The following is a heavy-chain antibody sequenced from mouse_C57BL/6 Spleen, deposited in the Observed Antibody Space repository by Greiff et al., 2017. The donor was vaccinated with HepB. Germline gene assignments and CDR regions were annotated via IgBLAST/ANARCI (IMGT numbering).Heavy chain of an antibody. Sequence: EVQLVESGPGLVKPSQSLSLTCSVTGYSITSGYYWNWIRQFPGNKLEWMGYISYDGSNNYNPSLKNRISITRDTSKNQFFLKLNSVTTEDTATYYCARDYPDWFAYWGQGTLVTVSA. D-gene: IGHD5-5*01. J-gene: IGHJ3*01. CDR3: ARDYPDWFAY. CDR1: GYSITSGYY. CDR2: ISYDGSN. V-gene: IGHV3-6*01.